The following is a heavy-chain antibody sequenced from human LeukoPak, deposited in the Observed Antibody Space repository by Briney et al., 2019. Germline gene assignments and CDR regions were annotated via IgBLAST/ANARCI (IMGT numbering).Heavy chain of an antibody. V-gene: IGHV4-34*01. D-gene: IGHD1-26*01. CDR1: GVSFSGYY. J-gene: IGHJ4*02. CDR2: INHSGST. CDR3: ARSHSGTYYFDC. Sequence: SETLSLTCAVYGVSFSGYYWSWIRQPPGKGLEWIGEINHSGSTYYNPSLKSRVTISVDASKNQFSLQLSSVTAADTAVYYCARSHSGTYYFDCWGQGTLVTVSS.